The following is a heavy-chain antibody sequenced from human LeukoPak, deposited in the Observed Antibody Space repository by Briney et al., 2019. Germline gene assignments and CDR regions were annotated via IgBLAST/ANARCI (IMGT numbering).Heavy chain of an antibody. Sequence: ASVKVSCKASGYTFTGYYMHGVRQAPGQGLEWMGWINPNSGGTDNAQKFQRWVTMTRDTSISTAYMELSRLRSDDTAVYYCARDLFSRYGVVDWGQGTLVTVSS. CDR2: INPNSGGT. V-gene: IGHV1-2*04. J-gene: IGHJ4*02. D-gene: IGHD2-15*01. CDR3: ARDLFSRYGVVD. CDR1: GYTFTGYY.